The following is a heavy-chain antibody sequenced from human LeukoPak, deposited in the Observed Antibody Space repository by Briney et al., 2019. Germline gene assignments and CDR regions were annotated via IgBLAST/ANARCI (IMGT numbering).Heavy chain of an antibody. V-gene: IGHV3-7*05. CDR2: IKEDGSRN. J-gene: IGHJ4*02. CDR1: GFTFSNYW. D-gene: IGHD6-19*01. CDR3: ARQLSGWYDADPY. Sequence: GGSLRLSCAASGFTFSNYWMSWVRQAPGKGLEWVANIKEDGSRNHYVDSVKGRFSISRDNAKGSLYLQMNSLRAEDTAVYYCARQLSGWYDADPYWGQGTLVTVSS.